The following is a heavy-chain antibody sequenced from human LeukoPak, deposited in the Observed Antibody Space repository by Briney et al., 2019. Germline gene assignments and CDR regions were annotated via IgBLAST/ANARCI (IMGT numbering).Heavy chain of an antibody. CDR1: GYTFTSYG. D-gene: IGHD5-18*01. CDR2: ISAYNGNT. V-gene: IGHV1-18*01. J-gene: IGHJ5*02. Sequence: ASVKVSCKASGYTFTSYGISWVRQAPGQGLEWMGWISAYNGNTNYAQKLQGRVTMTTDTSTSTAYMELRSLRSDDTAVYYCARDRIQLWLPNWFDPWGQGTLVTVSS. CDR3: ARDRIQLWLPNWFDP.